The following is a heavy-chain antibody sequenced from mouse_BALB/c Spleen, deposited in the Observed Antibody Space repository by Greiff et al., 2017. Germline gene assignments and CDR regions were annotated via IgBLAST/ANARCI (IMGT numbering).Heavy chain of an antibody. D-gene: IGHD3-3*01. CDR1: GFTFSSYA. CDR3: ARWGLGNWYFDV. Sequence: EVQLVESGGGLVKPGGSLKLSCAASGFTFSSYAMSWVRQTPEKRLEWVASISSGGSTYYPDSVKGRFTISRDNARNILYLQMSSLRSEDTAMYYCARWGLGNWYFDVWGAGTTVTVSS. V-gene: IGHV5-6-5*01. J-gene: IGHJ1*01. CDR2: ISSGGST.